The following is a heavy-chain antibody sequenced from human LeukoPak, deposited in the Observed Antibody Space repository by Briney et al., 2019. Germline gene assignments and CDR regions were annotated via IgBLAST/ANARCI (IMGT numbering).Heavy chain of an antibody. D-gene: IGHD1-1*01. V-gene: IGHV3-23*01. CDR2: VTGGATDT. Sequence: PGGSLRLSCAASDFSFITYAMSWVRQAPGKGLEWVSTVTGGATDTYYADSVKGRFTISRDNSRNTLYLQMNSLRVEDTAVYYCASRGTTGSWGQGTLVTVSS. CDR1: DFSFITYA. CDR3: ASRGTTGS. J-gene: IGHJ5*02.